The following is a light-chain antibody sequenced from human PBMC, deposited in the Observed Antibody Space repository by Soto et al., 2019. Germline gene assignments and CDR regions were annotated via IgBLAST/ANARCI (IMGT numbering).Light chain of an antibody. Sequence: AIQLTQSPSSLSASVGDRVTITCRASQGISSALAWYQQKPGKAPKLMIYDASSLESGVPSRFSGSGSGTDFTLTISSLQPEDFATYYCQQFNSYPVTFGQGTRLEIK. CDR2: DAS. J-gene: IGKJ5*01. CDR1: QGISSA. V-gene: IGKV1-13*02. CDR3: QQFNSYPVT.